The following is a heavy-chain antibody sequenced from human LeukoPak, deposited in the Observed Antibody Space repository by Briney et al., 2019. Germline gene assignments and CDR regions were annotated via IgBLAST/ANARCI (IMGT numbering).Heavy chain of an antibody. J-gene: IGHJ5*02. V-gene: IGHV4-39*07. D-gene: IGHD6-19*01. CDR2: IYYSGST. CDR3: AREGIAVAGTIYNWFDP. Sequence: PSETLSLTCTVSGDSTSSTNYYWGWIRQPPGKGLEWIGSIYYSGSTYYNPSLKSRVTISVDTSKNQFSLKLSSVTAADTAAYYCAREGIAVAGTIYNWFDPWGQGTLVTVSS. CDR1: GDSTSSTNYY.